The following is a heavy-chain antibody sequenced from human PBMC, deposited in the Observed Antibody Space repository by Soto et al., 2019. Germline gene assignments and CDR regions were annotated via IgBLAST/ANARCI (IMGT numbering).Heavy chain of an antibody. Sequence: ASVKVSCKASGGTFSSYAISWVRQAPGQGLEWMGGIIPIFGTANYAQKFQGRVTITADESTSTAYMELSSLRSEDTAVYYCARGVGEGVTPGGWYSYWGQGTLVTVS. D-gene: IGHD6-19*01. CDR2: IIPIFGTA. CDR3: ARGVGEGVTPGGWYSY. V-gene: IGHV1-69*13. CDR1: GGTFSSYA. J-gene: IGHJ4*02.